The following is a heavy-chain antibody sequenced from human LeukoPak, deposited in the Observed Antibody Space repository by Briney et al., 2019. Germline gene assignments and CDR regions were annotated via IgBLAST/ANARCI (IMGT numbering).Heavy chain of an antibody. D-gene: IGHD2-2*01. CDR1: GGSISSIRYY. J-gene: IGHJ4*02. V-gene: IGHV4-39*01. CDR3: ATPGYCSSTSCFLFDY. Sequence: SETLSLTCTVSGGSISSIRYYWGWIRQPPGKGLEWIGSIYYSGSTYYNPSLKSRVTISVDTSKTQFSLKLSSVTAADTAVYYCATPGYCSSTSCFLFDYWGQGTLVTVSS. CDR2: IYYSGST.